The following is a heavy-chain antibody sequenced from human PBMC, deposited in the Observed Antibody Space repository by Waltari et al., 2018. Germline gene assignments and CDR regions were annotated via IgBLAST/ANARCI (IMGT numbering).Heavy chain of an antibody. V-gene: IGHV3-23*01. CDR2: ISGSGGST. D-gene: IGHD6-13*01. CDR1: GFTFSSYA. CDR3: AKGIAAADYYYYGMDV. J-gene: IGHJ6*02. Sequence: EFQLLESGGGLVQPGGSLRPSCAASGFTFSSYAMSGVRQAPGKGLEWVSAISGSGGSTYYADSVKGRFTISRDNSKNTLYLQMNSLRAEDTAVYYCAKGIAAADYYYYGMDVWGQGTTVTVSS.